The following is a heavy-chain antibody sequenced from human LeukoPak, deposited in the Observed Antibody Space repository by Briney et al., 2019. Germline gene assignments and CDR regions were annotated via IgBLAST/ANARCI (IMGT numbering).Heavy chain of an antibody. CDR2: VSTSGVGT. J-gene: IGHJ4*02. D-gene: IGHD3-10*01. CDR3: AKDRVFELWFEEASPYYFDY. V-gene: IGHV3-23*01. Sequence: GGTLRLSCAASGFTFSSFAMSWIRQAPGKGLEWVSSVSTSGVGTYYSDSVRGRFTISRDISKNTLYLQMNSLRAEDTAVYYCAKDRVFELWFEEASPYYFDYWGQGTLVTVSS. CDR1: GFTFSSFA.